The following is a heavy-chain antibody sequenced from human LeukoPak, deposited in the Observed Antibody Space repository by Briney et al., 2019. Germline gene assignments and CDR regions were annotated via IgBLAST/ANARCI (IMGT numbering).Heavy chain of an antibody. V-gene: IGHV1-2*02. CDR3: ARAPHYYDSTYFDY. CDR1: GYTFTGYY. D-gene: IGHD3-22*01. J-gene: IGHJ4*02. Sequence: GASVTVSCKASGYTFTGYYMHWVRQAPGQGLEWMGWINPNSGGTNYAQKFQGRVTMTRDTSISTAYMELSRLRSDDTAVYYCARAPHYYDSTYFDYWGQGTLVTVSS. CDR2: INPNSGGT.